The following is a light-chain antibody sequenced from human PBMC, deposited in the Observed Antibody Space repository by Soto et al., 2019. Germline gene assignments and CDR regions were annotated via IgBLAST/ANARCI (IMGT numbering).Light chain of an antibody. Sequence: EIVMTQSPATLSVSPGERVNLSCRASQSVSSNLAWYQQKPGQAPRLLIYGASTRATGIPARFSGSGSGTEFTLTISSLQSEDFAVYYCQQYNNWPPPLTFGGGTKVEIK. CDR2: GAS. CDR3: QQYNNWPPPLT. CDR1: QSVSSN. V-gene: IGKV3-15*01. J-gene: IGKJ4*01.